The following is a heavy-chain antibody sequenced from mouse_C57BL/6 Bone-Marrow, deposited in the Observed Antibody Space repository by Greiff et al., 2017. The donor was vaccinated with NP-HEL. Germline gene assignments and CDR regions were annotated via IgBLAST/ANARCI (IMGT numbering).Heavy chain of an antibody. CDR1: GYTFTNYW. J-gene: IGHJ3*01. D-gene: IGHD1-1*02. V-gene: IGHV1-63*01. CDR3: ARCGRPVVDLGFAY. Sequence: QVQLQQSGAELVRPGTSVKMSCKASGYTFTNYWIGWAPQRPGHGLEWIGDISTGSGNTYYTEKIKGKAILSAEKTYSTAYMQLSSLTSDDSAVYYDARCGRPVVDLGFAYWGQGTLVTVSA. CDR2: ISTGSGNT.